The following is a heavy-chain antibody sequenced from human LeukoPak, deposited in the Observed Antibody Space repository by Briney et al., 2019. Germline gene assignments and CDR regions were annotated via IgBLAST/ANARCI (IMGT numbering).Heavy chain of an antibody. J-gene: IGHJ4*02. CDR2: IGGSGGSI. CDR1: GITFSSYA. D-gene: IGHD3-16*02. CDR3: AKDLGYVWGSHRAL. V-gene: IGHV3-23*01. Sequence: PGGSLRLSCAASGITFSSYAMSWVRQAPGKGLEWVSEIGGSGGSIYYADSVKGRFTIFRDNSKNTLYLQMNSLRAEDTAVYYCAKDLGYVWGSHRALWGQGTLVTVSS.